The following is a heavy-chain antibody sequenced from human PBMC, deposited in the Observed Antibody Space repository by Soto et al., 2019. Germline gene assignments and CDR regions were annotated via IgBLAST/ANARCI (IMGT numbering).Heavy chain of an antibody. D-gene: IGHD1-1*01. J-gene: IGHJ2*01. V-gene: IGHV4-4*02. CDR1: GGSISSLNW. Sequence: QVQLQESGPGLVKPSGTLSLTCAVSGGSISSLNWWAWVRQPPGKGLELIGDIFHSGDTNYNPSLESRITITVDKSNNQFSLKLTSVTAADTAVYYCARDLGGDSNSWYFDLWGRGTLVSVSS. CDR3: ARDLGGDSNSWYFDL. CDR2: IFHSGDT.